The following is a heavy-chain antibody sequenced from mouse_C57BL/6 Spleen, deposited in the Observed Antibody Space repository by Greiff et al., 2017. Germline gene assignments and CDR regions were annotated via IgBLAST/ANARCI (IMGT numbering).Heavy chain of an antibody. CDR2: INPGSGGT. D-gene: IGHD1-1*01. Sequence: VKLMESGAELVRPGTSVKVSCKASGYAFTNYLIEWVKQRPGQGLEWIGVINPGSGGTNYNEKFKGKATRTADKSSSTAYMQLSSLTSEDSAVYFCARDGSDAMDYWGQGTSVTVSA. J-gene: IGHJ4*01. V-gene: IGHV1-54*01. CDR3: ARDGSDAMDY. CDR1: GYAFTNYL.